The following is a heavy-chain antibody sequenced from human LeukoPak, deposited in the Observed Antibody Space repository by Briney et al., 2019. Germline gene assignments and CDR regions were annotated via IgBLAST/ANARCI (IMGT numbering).Heavy chain of an antibody. CDR3: ARDQHQLLHHFDY. CDR1: GFTFSSYS. CDR2: IISSSRYI. J-gene: IGHJ4*02. D-gene: IGHD2-2*01. V-gene: IGHV3-21*01. Sequence: PGVSLRLSCAASGFTFSSYSMNWVPQAPGKGLEWVSSIISSSRYIYYADPVKGRFTISRDNAKNSLYLQMNSLRAEDTAVYYGARDQHQLLHHFDYWGQGTLVTVSS.